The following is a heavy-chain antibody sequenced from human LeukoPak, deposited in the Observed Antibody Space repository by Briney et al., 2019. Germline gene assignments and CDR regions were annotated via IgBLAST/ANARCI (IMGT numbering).Heavy chain of an antibody. CDR1: GYTFTSYD. Sequence: GASVKVSCKASGYTFTSYDINWVRQATGQGLEWMGWMNPNSGNTGYAQKFQGRVTMTRDTSISTAYMELSRLRSDDTAVYYCARDRVVGAASSSEYWGQGTLVTVSS. V-gene: IGHV1-8*01. J-gene: IGHJ4*02. CDR3: ARDRVVGAASSSEY. CDR2: MNPNSGNT. D-gene: IGHD1-26*01.